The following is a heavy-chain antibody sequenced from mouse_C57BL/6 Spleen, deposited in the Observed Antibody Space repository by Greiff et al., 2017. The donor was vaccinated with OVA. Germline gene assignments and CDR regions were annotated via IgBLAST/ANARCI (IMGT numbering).Heavy chain of an antibody. J-gene: IGHJ4*01. Sequence: QVQLQQSGAELVRPGTSVKMSCKASGYTFTNYWIGWAKQRPGHGLEWIGDIYPGGGYTNYNEKLKGKATLTADKSSSTAYMQFSSLTSEDSGIYYYARSSSYAMDYWAQGTSVTVSS. D-gene: IGHD1-1*01. CDR1: GYTFTNYW. V-gene: IGHV1-63*01. CDR3: ARSSSYAMDY. CDR2: IYPGGGYT.